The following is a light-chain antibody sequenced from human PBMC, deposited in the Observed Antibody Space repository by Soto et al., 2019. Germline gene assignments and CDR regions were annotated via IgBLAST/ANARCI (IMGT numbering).Light chain of an antibody. Sequence: QSVLTQPPSVSGAPGQRVTISCTGSSSNIGAGSDVHWYQQLPGTVPKLLIFANINRPSGVPDRFSASKSGTSASLAITGPXXXXXXDYYCQSYDYSLSGYVFGTGTKVTV. V-gene: IGLV1-40*01. CDR1: SSNIGAGSD. CDR3: QSYDYSLSGYV. CDR2: ANI. J-gene: IGLJ1*01.